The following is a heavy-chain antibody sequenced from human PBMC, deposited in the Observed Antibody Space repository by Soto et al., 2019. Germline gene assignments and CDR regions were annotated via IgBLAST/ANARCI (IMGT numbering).Heavy chain of an antibody. D-gene: IGHD6-6*01. CDR1: GFTFNAYG. CDR2: VSSDGNTQ. Sequence: QVQLVESGGGVVQPGRSLRLSCAASGFTFNAYGMHWVRQAPGKGLDWVAVVSSDGNTQYYADSVKGRFTISRDNSKNTLYLQMNSLRADDTAVYYCAKEPTIAAVNFDYWGQGTLVTVSS. CDR3: AKEPTIAAVNFDY. V-gene: IGHV3-30*18. J-gene: IGHJ4*02.